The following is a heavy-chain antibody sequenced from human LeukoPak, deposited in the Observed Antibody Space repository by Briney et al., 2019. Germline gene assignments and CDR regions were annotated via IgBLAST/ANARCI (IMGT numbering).Heavy chain of an antibody. CDR1: GGPISSSSYY. V-gene: IGHV4-39*01. D-gene: IGHD1-7*01. Sequence: SETLSLTCTVSGGPISSSSYYWDWIRQPPGERLEWIGSIYYSGGTYYNPSLKSRVTISVDTSKNQFSLKLSSVTAADTAVYYCARLRTTHDAFDIWGQGTMVTVSS. CDR2: IYYSGGT. CDR3: ARLRTTHDAFDI. J-gene: IGHJ3*02.